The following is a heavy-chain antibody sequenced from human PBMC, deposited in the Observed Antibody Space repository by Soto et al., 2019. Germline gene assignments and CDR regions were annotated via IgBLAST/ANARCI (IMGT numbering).Heavy chain of an antibody. J-gene: IGHJ6*02. Sequence: GGSLRLSCAASGFTVSSNYMSWVRQAPGKGLEWVSVIYSGGSTYYADSVKGRFTISRDNSKNTLYLQMNSLRAEDTAVYYCARRLLWFGEPAEYDYYGMDVWGQGTTVTVSS. CDR2: IYSGGST. V-gene: IGHV3-53*01. D-gene: IGHD3-10*01. CDR3: ARRLLWFGEPAEYDYYGMDV. CDR1: GFTVSSNY.